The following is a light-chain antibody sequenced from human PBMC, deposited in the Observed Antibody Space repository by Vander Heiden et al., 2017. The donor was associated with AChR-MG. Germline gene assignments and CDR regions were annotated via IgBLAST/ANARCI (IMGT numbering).Light chain of an antibody. Sequence: QSVLAQPPSASGTPGQRVSISCSGGSSNIGGHTGAWYQQLPGMAPKLLIYNNNQRPSGVPDRFSGSKSGTSASLAISGLQSEDDADYYCASWDGSLSGALFGGGTKLTVL. CDR1: SSNIGGHT. CDR2: NNN. J-gene: IGLJ3*02. V-gene: IGLV1-44*01. CDR3: ASWDGSLSGAL.